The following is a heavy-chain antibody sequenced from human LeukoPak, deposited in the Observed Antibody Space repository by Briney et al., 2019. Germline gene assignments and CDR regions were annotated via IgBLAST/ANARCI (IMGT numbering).Heavy chain of an antibody. Sequence: AGGSLRLSCAASGFTFSSYGMHWVRQAPGKGLEWVAVIWYDGSNKYYADSVKGRFTISRDNSENLVYLQMNSLRPEDSALYFCARRHSFAFYLRFDPWGQGTLVTVSS. CDR3: ARRHSFAFYLRFDP. CDR2: IWYDGSNK. D-gene: IGHD2/OR15-2a*01. V-gene: IGHV3-33*03. J-gene: IGHJ5*02. CDR1: GFTFSSYG.